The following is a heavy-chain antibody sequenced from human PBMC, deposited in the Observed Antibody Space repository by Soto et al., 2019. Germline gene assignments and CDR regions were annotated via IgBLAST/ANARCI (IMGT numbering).Heavy chain of an antibody. D-gene: IGHD3-10*01. V-gene: IGHV4-30-4*01. CDR2: IYYSGST. CDR3: ARETMVRGVIIEGSFFDY. J-gene: IGHJ4*02. CDR1: GGSISSGDYY. Sequence: TLSLTCTVSGGSISSGDYYWSWIRQPPGKGLEWIGYIYYSGSTYYNPSLKSRVTISVDTSKNQFSLKLSSVTAADTAVYYCARETMVRGVIIEGSFFDYWGQGTLVTVSS.